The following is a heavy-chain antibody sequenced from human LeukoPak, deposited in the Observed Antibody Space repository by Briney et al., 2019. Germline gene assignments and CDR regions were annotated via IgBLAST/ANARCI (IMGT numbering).Heavy chain of an antibody. Sequence: GGSLRLSCAASGFTFDNYAMSWVRLAPGKGLEWVSAISGSGGSTYYADSVKGRFTISRDNSKNTLYLQMNSLRAEDTAVYYCAKGIPAARDYFDYWGQGTLVTVSS. J-gene: IGHJ4*02. V-gene: IGHV3-23*01. CDR3: AKGIPAARDYFDY. CDR1: GFTFDNYA. CDR2: ISGSGGST. D-gene: IGHD2-2*01.